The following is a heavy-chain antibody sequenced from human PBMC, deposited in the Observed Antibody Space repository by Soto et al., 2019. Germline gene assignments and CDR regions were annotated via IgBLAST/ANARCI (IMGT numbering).Heavy chain of an antibody. V-gene: IGHV4-39*01. Sequence: SDSPSLSRTSSGDSISICGYSGSLIRQPPGKGLEWIGSIYYSGSTYYNPSLKSRVTISVDTSKNQFSLKLSSVTAADTAVYYCARGQNYYDFWSGYLTDNRSSEYYFDYWGQGTLVTGSS. D-gene: IGHD3-3*01. J-gene: IGHJ4*02. CDR2: IYYSGST. CDR3: ARGQNYYDFWSGYLTDNRSSEYYFDY. CDR1: GDSISICGYS.